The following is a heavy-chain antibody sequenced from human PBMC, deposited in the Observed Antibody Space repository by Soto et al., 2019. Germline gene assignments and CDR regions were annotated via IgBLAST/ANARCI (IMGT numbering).Heavy chain of an antibody. D-gene: IGHD6-13*01. V-gene: IGHV4-39*01. J-gene: IGHJ4*02. CDR1: GGSISSSSYY. Sequence: PSETLSLTCTVSGGSISSSSYYWGWIRQPPGKGLEWIGSIYYSGSTYYNPSLKSRVTISVDTSKNQFSLKLSSVTAADTAVYYCARSYSSSWLGPGYWGQGTLGTVSA. CDR3: ARSYSSSWLGPGY. CDR2: IYYSGST.